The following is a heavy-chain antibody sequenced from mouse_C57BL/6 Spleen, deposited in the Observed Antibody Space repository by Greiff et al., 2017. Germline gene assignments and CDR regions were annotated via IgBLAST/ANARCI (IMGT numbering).Heavy chain of an antibody. CDR2: INPNNGGT. CDR1: GYTFTDYN. CDR3: ARGSYYGSSWDMAY. D-gene: IGHD1-1*01. J-gene: IGHJ3*01. Sequence: EVQLQQSGPELVKPGASVKIPCKASGYTFTDYNMDWVKQSHGKSLEWIGDINPNNGGTIYNQKFKGKATLTVDKSSSTAYMELRSLTSEDTAVYYCARGSYYGSSWDMAYWGQGTLVTVSA. V-gene: IGHV1-18*01.